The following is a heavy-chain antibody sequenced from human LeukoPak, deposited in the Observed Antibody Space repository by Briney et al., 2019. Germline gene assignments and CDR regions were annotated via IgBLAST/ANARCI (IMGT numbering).Heavy chain of an antibody. J-gene: IGHJ6*02. Sequence: SETLSLTCAVYGGSFSGYYWSWIRQPPGKGLEWIGEINHSGSTNYNPSLKSRVTISVDTSKNQFSLKLSSVTAADTAVCYCARPVEQLVRNYYGMDVWGQGTTVTVSS. D-gene: IGHD6-6*01. CDR3: ARPVEQLVRNYYGMDV. CDR2: INHSGST. V-gene: IGHV4-34*01. CDR1: GGSFSGYY.